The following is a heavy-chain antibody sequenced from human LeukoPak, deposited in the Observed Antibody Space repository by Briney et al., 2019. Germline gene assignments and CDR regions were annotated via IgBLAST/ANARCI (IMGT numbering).Heavy chain of an antibody. D-gene: IGHD6-19*01. CDR1: GGSFSDYY. V-gene: IGHV4-34*01. CDR2: INHSGST. CDR3: ASGAVAGTVDY. J-gene: IGHJ4*02. Sequence: SETLSLTCAVYGGSFSDYYWNWIRQPPGKGLEWIGEINHSGSTNYNPSLKSRVTISVDTSKNQFSLRLSSVTAADTAVYYCASGAVAGTVDYWGQGTLVTVSS.